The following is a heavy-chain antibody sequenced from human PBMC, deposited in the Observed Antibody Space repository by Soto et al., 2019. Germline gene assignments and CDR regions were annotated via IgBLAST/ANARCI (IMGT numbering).Heavy chain of an antibody. CDR2: ITDSGGST. D-gene: IGHD1-1*01. CDR3: AKLYWNPRYFDY. Sequence: PGGSLRLSCAASGFTFTNVAMTWVGQAPGKGLEWVSTITDSGGSTDYADSVKGRFTISRDNSKSTLYLQMNNLRADDTAVYYCAKLYWNPRYFDYWGQGARVTSPQ. J-gene: IGHJ4*02. V-gene: IGHV3-23*01. CDR1: GFTFTNVA.